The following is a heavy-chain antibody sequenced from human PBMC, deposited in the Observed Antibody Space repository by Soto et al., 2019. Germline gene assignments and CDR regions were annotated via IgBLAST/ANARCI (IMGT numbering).Heavy chain of an antibody. V-gene: IGHV3-48*02. D-gene: IGHD1-26*01. CDR3: AREDILGARSFDY. J-gene: IGHJ4*02. Sequence: PGGSLRLSCAASGFIVSDNYINWVRQAPGKGLEWVSYISSGSKTIYYADSVKGRFTVSRDNAKNSQFLQMNSLRDDDTAVYYCAREDILGARSFDYWGRGALVTVSS. CDR2: ISSGSKTI. CDR1: GFIVSDNY.